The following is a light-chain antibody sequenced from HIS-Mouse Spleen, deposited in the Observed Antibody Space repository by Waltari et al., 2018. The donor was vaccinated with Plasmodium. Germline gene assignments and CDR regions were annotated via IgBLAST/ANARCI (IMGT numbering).Light chain of an antibody. V-gene: IGLV2-14*01. CDR2: EVS. CDR3: SSYTSSSTVV. Sequence: QSALTQPASVSGSPGQSITISCTGTSSDVGCYNYYSWYQQHPGKAPKLMIYEVSNRPSGVSNRFSGSKSGNTASLTISGLQAEDEADYYCSSYTSSSTVVFGGGTKLTVL. CDR1: SSDVGCYNY. J-gene: IGLJ2*01.